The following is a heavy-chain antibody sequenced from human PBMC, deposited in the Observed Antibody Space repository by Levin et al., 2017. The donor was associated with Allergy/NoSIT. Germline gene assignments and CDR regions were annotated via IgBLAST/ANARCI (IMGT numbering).Heavy chain of an antibody. J-gene: IGHJ4*02. D-gene: IGHD5-18*01. CDR3: AKAKVRTDTAMAPAFDY. CDR1: GFTFDDYA. Sequence: SLKISCAASGFTFDDYAMHWVRQAPGKGLEWVSGISWNSGSIGYADSVKGRFTISRDNAKNSLYLQMNSLRAEDTALYYCAKAKVRTDTAMAPAFDYWGQGTLVTVSS. V-gene: IGHV3-9*01. CDR2: ISWNSGSI.